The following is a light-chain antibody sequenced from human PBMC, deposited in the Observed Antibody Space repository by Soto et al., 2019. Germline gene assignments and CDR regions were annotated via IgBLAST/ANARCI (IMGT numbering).Light chain of an antibody. CDR3: LQYGDSPLYT. CDR2: DAS. CDR1: QSVSSN. J-gene: IGKJ2*01. Sequence: EMVMTQSPATLSVSPGQRGTLSCRASQSVSSNLAWYQQKPGQAPRLLIYDASTRATGIPVRFSGSGSGTEFTLTISSLQSEDFAVYYCLQYGDSPLYTFGQGTKLEIK. V-gene: IGKV3-15*01.